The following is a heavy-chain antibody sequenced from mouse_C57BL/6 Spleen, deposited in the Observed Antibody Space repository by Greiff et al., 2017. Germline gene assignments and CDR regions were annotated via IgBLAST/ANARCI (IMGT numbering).Heavy chain of an antibody. D-gene: IGHD1-1*01. Sequence: VQLQQSGAELVKPGASVKLSCTASGFNIQDYYMHWVKLRTEQGLEWIGRIDPEDGETKYAPNFHGKATITADTSSNRAYLQLISLTSEDTAVYYCAITTVVATGFDYWCQGTTLTVAS. CDR3: AITTVVATGFDY. CDR2: IDPEDGET. CDR1: GFNIQDYY. J-gene: IGHJ2*01. V-gene: IGHV14-2*01.